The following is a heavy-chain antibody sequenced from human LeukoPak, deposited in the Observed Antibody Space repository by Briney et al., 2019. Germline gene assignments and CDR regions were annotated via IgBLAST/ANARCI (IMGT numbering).Heavy chain of an antibody. CDR1: GFTFSSYW. CDR3: ARPSYYYDTSGSVSGAFDI. V-gene: IGHV3-7*04. CDR2: IKRDGSEK. J-gene: IGHJ3*02. D-gene: IGHD3-22*01. Sequence: GGSLRLSCAASGFTFSSYWMSWVRQAPGKGLEWVANIKRDGSEKYYVDSVKGRFTISRDNAKNSLYLQMNSLRAEDTAVYYCARPSYYYDTSGSVSGAFDIWGQGTMVTVSS.